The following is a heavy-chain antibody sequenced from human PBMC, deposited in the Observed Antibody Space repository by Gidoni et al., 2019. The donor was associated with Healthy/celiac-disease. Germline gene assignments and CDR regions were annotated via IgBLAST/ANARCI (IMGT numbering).Heavy chain of an antibody. D-gene: IGHD3-3*01. J-gene: IGHJ3*02. CDR2: IWYDGSNK. CDR1: AFTCSTYG. Sequence: QVQLVESGGGVVRPGRSLSLSCAESAFTCSTYGMHWVRQAPGKGLDGVAVIWYDGSNKYYADSVKGRFTISRDNSKNTLYLQMNSLRAEDTAVYYCAREVRTIFGVHDAFDIWGQGTMVTVSS. V-gene: IGHV3-33*01. CDR3: AREVRTIFGVHDAFDI.